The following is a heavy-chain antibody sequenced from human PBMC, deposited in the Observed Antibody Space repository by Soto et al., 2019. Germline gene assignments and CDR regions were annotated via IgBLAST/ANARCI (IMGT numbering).Heavy chain of an antibody. CDR1: GFTFSSYA. D-gene: IGHD4-4*01. J-gene: IGHJ4*02. Sequence: GGSLRLSCAASGFTFSSYAMSWVRQAPGKGLEWASAISGSGGSTYYADSVKGRFTISRDNSKNTLYLQMNSLRAEDTAVYYCAKYHDRGYSNYINCGQGTGVTVSS. CDR2: ISGSGGST. V-gene: IGHV3-23*01. CDR3: AKYHDRGYSNYIN.